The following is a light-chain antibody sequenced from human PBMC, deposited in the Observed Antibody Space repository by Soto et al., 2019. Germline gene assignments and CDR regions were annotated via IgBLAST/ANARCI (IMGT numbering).Light chain of an antibody. Sequence: AVQMTQSHSSASASVGDRVIITCRASQDVGNVLGLYHQKPGKAPKLLIYSASTLESGVPIRFSGARSVTDFTLSINNLQPEDFGTYYCLQDSNFIWTFGLGTKVAIK. J-gene: IGKJ1*01. CDR3: LQDSNFIWT. CDR1: QDVGNV. CDR2: SAS. V-gene: IGKV1-6*01.